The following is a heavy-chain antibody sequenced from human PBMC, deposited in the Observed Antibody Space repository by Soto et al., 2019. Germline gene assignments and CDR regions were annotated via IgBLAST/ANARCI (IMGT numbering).Heavy chain of an antibody. J-gene: IGHJ6*02. CDR2: INPSGGGT. D-gene: IGHD2-15*01. CDR1: GYSFTNYN. Sequence: QVQLVQSGAEVKKPGASVKVSCKASGYSFTNYNMHWVRQAPGQGLEWMGVINPSGGGTNYAPKFQGRVTMTRDTSTSTVYMELSSLRSEDTAVYYCAREAVVVVPATQTYYYYGMDVWGQGTTVTVSS. CDR3: AREAVVVVPATQTYYYYGMDV. V-gene: IGHV1-46*01.